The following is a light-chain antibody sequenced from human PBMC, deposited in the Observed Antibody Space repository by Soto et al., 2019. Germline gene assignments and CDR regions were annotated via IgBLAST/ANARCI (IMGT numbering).Light chain of an antibody. CDR2: DAS. J-gene: IGKJ1*01. Sequence: ELVLTQSPGTLSLSPGERATLSCRASQSVSSYLAWYQQKPGQAPRLLIYDASNRATGIPDRFSGSGSGTDFTLTISRLEPEDFAVYYCQQYGNSPQTFGQGTTVDIK. V-gene: IGKV3-20*01. CDR1: QSVSSY. CDR3: QQYGNSPQT.